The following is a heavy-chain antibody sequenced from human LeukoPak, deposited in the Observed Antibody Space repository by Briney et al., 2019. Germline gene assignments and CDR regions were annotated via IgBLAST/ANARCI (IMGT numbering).Heavy chain of an antibody. Sequence: GGSLRLSCAASGFTFSSYWMHWVRQAPGKGLVWVSRINSDGGSTTYADSVKGRFTISRDNAKNTVYLQMNSLRAEDTAVYYCARRRERGASDAFAFWGQGTMVTVSS. CDR1: GFTFSSYW. V-gene: IGHV3-74*01. CDR3: ARRRERGASDAFAF. D-gene: IGHD3-16*01. CDR2: INSDGGST. J-gene: IGHJ3*01.